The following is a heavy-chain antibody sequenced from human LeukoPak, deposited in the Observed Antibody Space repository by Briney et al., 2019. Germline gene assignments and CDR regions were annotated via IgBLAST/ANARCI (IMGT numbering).Heavy chain of an antibody. CDR1: GFTFSSYE. Sequence: GGSLRLSCAASGFTFSSYEMNWVRQAPGKGLEWVSYISSSGSTIYYADSVKGRFSVSRDNAKNSLYLQMNSLRAEDTAVYYCAKSDESDYWGQGTQVTISS. D-gene: IGHD2-21*01. CDR2: ISSSGSTI. V-gene: IGHV3-48*03. J-gene: IGHJ4*02. CDR3: AKSDESDY.